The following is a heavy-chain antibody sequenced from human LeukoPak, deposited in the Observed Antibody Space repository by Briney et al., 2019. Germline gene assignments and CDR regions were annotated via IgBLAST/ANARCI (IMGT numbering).Heavy chain of an antibody. Sequence: GGSLRLSCAASGFTFSSYAMHWVRQAPGKGLEWVAVISYDGSNKYYADSVKGRFTISRDNAKNSLYLQMNSLRAEDTALYYCAASPGAFWSGYYGDWGQGTLVTVSS. CDR3: AASPGAFWSGYYGD. D-gene: IGHD3-3*01. CDR1: GFTFSSYA. V-gene: IGHV3-30-3*01. J-gene: IGHJ4*02. CDR2: ISYDGSNK.